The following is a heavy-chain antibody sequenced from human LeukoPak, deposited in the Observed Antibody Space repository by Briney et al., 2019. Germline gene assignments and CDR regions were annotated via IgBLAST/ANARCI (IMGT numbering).Heavy chain of an antibody. Sequence: GGSLRLSCAASGFTFSSYSMNWVRRAPGKGLEWVSSISSSSSYIYYVDSVKGRFTISRDNAKNSLYLQMNSLRAEDTAVYYCARDLMVRGRFGFDPRGQGTLVTVSS. J-gene: IGHJ5*02. CDR2: ISSSSSYI. V-gene: IGHV3-21*01. D-gene: IGHD3-10*01. CDR3: ARDLMVRGRFGFDP. CDR1: GFTFSSYS.